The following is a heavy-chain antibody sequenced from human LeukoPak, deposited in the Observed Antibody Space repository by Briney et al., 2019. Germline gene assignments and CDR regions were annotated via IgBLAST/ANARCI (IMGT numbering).Heavy chain of an antibody. Sequence: GGSLRLSCAASGFTFSSYAMHWVRQAPGKGLEWVAVISYDGSNKYYADSVKGRFTISRDNSKNTLYLQMNSLRAEDTAVYYCAKLGERMSLYDTASLFDYWGQGTLVTVSS. D-gene: IGHD3-16*01. J-gene: IGHJ4*02. V-gene: IGHV3-30-3*02. CDR3: AKLGERMSLYDTASLFDY. CDR1: GFTFSSYA. CDR2: ISYDGSNK.